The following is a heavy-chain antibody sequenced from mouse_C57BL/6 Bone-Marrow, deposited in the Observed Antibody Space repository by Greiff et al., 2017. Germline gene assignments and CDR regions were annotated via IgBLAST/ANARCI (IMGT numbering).Heavy chain of an antibody. CDR3: ARLRAFYYGSSYVDY. D-gene: IGHD1-1*01. Sequence: VQLQQPGAELVKPGASVKLSCKASGYTFTSYWMHWVKQRPGRGLGWIGRIDPNSGGTKDNEKFKSKATLTVDKPSSPAYMQLSSLTSEDSAVYYCARLRAFYYGSSYVDYWGQGTTLTVSS. V-gene: IGHV1-72*01. CDR2: IDPNSGGT. CDR1: GYTFTSYW. J-gene: IGHJ2*01.